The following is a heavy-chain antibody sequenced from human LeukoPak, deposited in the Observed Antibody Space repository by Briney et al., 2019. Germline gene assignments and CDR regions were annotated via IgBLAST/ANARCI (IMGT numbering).Heavy chain of an antibody. V-gene: IGHV3-30*02. J-gene: IGHJ4*02. CDR1: GFTFSSSG. D-gene: IGHD5-18*01. Sequence: GGSLRLSCAASGFTFSSSGMHWVRQAPGKGLEWVAFIRYGGSHKYYADSVKGRFTISRDNSKNTLFLQMNSLRAEDTAVYYCAKEASRGSSFAYTPIEKPYYLDYWGQGTLVTVSS. CDR2: IRYGGSHK. CDR3: AKEASRGSSFAYTPIEKPYYLDY.